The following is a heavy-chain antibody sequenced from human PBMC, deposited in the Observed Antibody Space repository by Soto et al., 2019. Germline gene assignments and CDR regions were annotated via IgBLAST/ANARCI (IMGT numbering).Heavy chain of an antibody. J-gene: IGHJ4*02. D-gene: IGHD5-12*01. Sequence: SETLSLTCTVSGGSISSSSYYWGWIRQPPGKGLEWIGSIYYSGSTYYNPSLKSRVTISVDTSKNQFSLKLSSVTAADTAVYYCARQDGGYSDYDPPGGIDYWGQGTLVTVSS. CDR2: IYYSGST. CDR1: GGSISSSSYY. V-gene: IGHV4-39*01. CDR3: ARQDGGYSDYDPPGGIDY.